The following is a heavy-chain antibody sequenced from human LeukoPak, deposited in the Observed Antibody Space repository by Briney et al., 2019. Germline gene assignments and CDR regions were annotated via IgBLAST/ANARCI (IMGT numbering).Heavy chain of an antibody. CDR3: ARDGRYYDSSGYLYYFDY. CDR1: GFSFSDYY. D-gene: IGHD3-22*01. V-gene: IGHV3-11*04. J-gene: IGHJ4*02. CDR2: ISNSGDTL. Sequence: GGSLRLSCAASGFSFSDYYMSWIRQAPGKGLEWLSYISNSGDTLYYADSVTGRFTISRDNAKNSLYLQMNSLRAEDTAVYYCARDGRYYDSSGYLYYFDYWGQGTLVTVSS.